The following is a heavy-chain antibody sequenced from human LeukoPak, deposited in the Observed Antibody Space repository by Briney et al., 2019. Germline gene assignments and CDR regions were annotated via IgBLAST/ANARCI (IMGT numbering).Heavy chain of an antibody. CDR3: ARDPSTKYYFDY. V-gene: IGHV1-2*02. Sequence: ASVKVSCKASGYTFTDYYLHWVRQAPGQGLEWMEWFDPKSGGSNYAQKFQGRVTMTRDTSISTLYMELNRLTSDDTAVYSCARDPSTKYYFDYWGQGTLVTVSS. D-gene: IGHD1-26*01. CDR2: FDPKSGGS. CDR1: GYTFTDYY. J-gene: IGHJ4*02.